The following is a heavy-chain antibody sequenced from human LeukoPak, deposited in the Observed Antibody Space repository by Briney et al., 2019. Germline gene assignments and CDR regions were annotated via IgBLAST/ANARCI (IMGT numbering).Heavy chain of an antibody. V-gene: IGHV4-31*03. CDR3: ARMGIVGATGYYFDY. CDR2: IYYSGST. CDR1: GGSISSGNYY. D-gene: IGHD1-26*01. Sequence: SETLSLTCTVSGGSISSGNYYWNWIRQHPGEGLEWIGYIYYSGSTYYNPSLKSRVTISVDTSKNQFSLRLSSVTAADTAMYYCARMGIVGATGYYFDYWGQGTLVTVSS. J-gene: IGHJ4*02.